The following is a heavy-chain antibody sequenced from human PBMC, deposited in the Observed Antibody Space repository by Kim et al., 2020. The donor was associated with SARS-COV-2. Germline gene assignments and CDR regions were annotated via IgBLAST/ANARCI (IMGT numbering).Heavy chain of an antibody. J-gene: IGHJ6*02. D-gene: IGHD6-19*01. CDR2: ISSSSSYI. Sequence: GGSLRLSCAASGFTFSSYSMNWVRQAPGKGLEWVSSISSSSSYIYYADSVKGRFTISRDNAKNSLYLQMNSLRAEDTAVYYCARDILAVAAPNYYYYGMDVWGQGTTVTVSS. CDR1: GFTFSSYS. CDR3: ARDILAVAAPNYYYYGMDV. V-gene: IGHV3-21*01.